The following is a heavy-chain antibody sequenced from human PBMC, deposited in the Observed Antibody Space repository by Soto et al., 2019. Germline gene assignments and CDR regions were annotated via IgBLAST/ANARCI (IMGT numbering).Heavy chain of an antibody. Sequence: QVQLVESGGGVVQPGRSLRLSCAASGFTFSSYGMHWVRQAPGKGLEWVAVISYDGSNKYYADSVKGRFTISRDNSKNPLYLQMNSLRAEDTAVYYCAKSDCSGGSCYSHYFDYWGQGTLVTVSS. CDR2: ISYDGSNK. J-gene: IGHJ4*02. CDR3: AKSDCSGGSCYSHYFDY. V-gene: IGHV3-30*18. CDR1: GFTFSSYG. D-gene: IGHD2-15*01.